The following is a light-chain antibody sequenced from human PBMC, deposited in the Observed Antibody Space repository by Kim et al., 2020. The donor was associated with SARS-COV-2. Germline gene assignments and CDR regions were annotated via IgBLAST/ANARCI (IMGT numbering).Light chain of an antibody. CDR1: QDISNF. V-gene: IGKV1-33*01. CDR3: QQYADLPT. J-gene: IGKJ4*01. Sequence: SASVGDKVTITCQESQDISNFLNWYQQKPGKAPKLLIYDASNLETGVPSRFRGSASGTHFTLTISGLQPEDIATYYCQQYADLPTFGGGTKVDIK. CDR2: DAS.